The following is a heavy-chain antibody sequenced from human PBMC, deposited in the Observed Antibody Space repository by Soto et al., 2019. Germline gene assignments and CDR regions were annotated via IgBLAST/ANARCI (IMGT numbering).Heavy chain of an antibody. V-gene: IGHV1-18*04. J-gene: IGHJ6*02. CDR1: GYTFTSYG. Sequence: QVQLVQSGAEVKKPGASVKVSCKASGYTFTSYGISWVRQAPGQGLEWMGWISAYNGNTNYAQKLQGRVTMTTDTSTSTAYMERRSLRSDDTAVYYCARDHPRRRSRGYYGMDVWGQGTTVTVSS. CDR2: ISAYNGNT. CDR3: ARDHPRRRSRGYYGMDV.